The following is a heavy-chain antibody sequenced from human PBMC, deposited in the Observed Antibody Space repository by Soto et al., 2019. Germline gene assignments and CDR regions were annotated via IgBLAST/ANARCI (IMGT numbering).Heavy chain of an antibody. CDR1: GFIFSSHG. V-gene: IGHV3-30*18. CDR2: VSYDGYKE. CDR3: AKDWTFGEYFEA. Sequence: QVQLVESGGRVVQSGRSLRLFCAASGFIFSSHGMHWVRHSPGRGLEWAAAVSYDGYKEFYADSVRGRFSISRDNSNNSLYLQMNGLRPEDTGVYYCAKDWTFGEYFEAWGQGTQVTVSS. J-gene: IGHJ5*02. D-gene: IGHD3-10*01.